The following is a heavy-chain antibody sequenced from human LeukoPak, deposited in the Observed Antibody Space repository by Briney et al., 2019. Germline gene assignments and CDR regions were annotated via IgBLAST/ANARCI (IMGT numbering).Heavy chain of an antibody. Sequence: SETLSLTCAVYGGSFSGYYWSWIRQHPGKGLEWIGYIYYSGSTYYNPSLKSRVTISVDTSKNQFSLKLSSVTAADTAVYYCARERAVRTIFDSYYYGMDVWGQGTTVTVSS. CDR2: IYYSGST. D-gene: IGHD3-9*01. CDR1: GGSFSGYY. CDR3: ARERAVRTIFDSYYYGMDV. J-gene: IGHJ6*02. V-gene: IGHV4-31*11.